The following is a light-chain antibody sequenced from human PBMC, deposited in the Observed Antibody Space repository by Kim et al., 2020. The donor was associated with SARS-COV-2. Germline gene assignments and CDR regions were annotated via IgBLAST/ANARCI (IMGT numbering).Light chain of an antibody. CDR1: QSISSY. CDR2: AAS. J-gene: IGKJ2*01. Sequence: ASVGDRVNITCRASQSISSYLNWYQQKPGKAPKLLIYAASSLQSGVPSRFSGSGSGTDFTLTISSLQPEDFATYYFQQSYSTPMYTFGQGTKLEI. CDR3: QQSYSTPMYT. V-gene: IGKV1-39*01.